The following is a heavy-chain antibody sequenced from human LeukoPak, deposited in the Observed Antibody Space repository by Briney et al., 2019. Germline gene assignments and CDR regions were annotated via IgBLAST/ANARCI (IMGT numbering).Heavy chain of an antibody. J-gene: IGHJ4*02. Sequence: SQTLSLTCAISGDSVSSNSAAWNGIRQSPSRGLEWLGRTYYRSKWFNDYAVSVKSRITINPDTSKNQFSLQLNSMTHEDTAVYYCARASKRVVTAVGYFDYWGQGTQVTVSS. D-gene: IGHD2-15*01. CDR1: GDSVSSNSAA. CDR2: TYYRSKWFN. V-gene: IGHV6-1*01. CDR3: ARASKRVVTAVGYFDY.